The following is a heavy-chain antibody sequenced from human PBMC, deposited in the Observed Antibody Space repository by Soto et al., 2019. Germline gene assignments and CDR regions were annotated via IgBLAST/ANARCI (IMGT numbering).Heavy chain of an antibody. D-gene: IGHD3-3*01. CDR1: GGSISSGGYY. CDR3: ARVFGLVIPPPSEFYGMDV. J-gene: IGHJ6*02. V-gene: IGHV4-31*03. Sequence: PSETLSLTCTVSGGSISSGGYYWSWIRQHPGKGLEWIGYIYYSGSTYYNPSLKSRVTISVDTSKNQFSLKLSSVTAADTAVYYCARVFGLVIPPPSEFYGMDVWGQGTTVTVSS. CDR2: IYYSGST.